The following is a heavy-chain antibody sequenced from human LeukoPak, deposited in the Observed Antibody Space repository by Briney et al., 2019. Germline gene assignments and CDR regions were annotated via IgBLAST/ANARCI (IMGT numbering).Heavy chain of an antibody. CDR2: LAAASGTT. J-gene: IGHJ4*02. V-gene: IGHV3-23*01. CDR1: GFLFSTYT. D-gene: IGHD1-26*01. Sequence: GGSLRLSSAAPGFLFSTYTVNWVRQAPGQGRGWVAALAAASGTTYYANSVKGRFTISRDNSKNTVFLQMNSLRVEDTAVYYCAKDKVPDGKWDIDYWGQGTLVTVSS. CDR3: AKDKVPDGKWDIDY.